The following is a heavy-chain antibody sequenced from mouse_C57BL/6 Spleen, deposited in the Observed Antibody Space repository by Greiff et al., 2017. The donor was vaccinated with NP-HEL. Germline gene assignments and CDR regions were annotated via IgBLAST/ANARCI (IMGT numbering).Heavy chain of an antibody. CDR2: IDPSDSYT. Sequence: VKLQQPGAELVMPGASVKLSCKASGYTFTSYWMHWVKQRPGQGLEWIGEIDPSDSYTNYNQKFKGKSTLTVDKSSSTAYMQLSSLTSEDSAGYYCARGRGTTAQAPFAYWGQGTLVTVSA. D-gene: IGHD3-2*02. CDR1: GYTFTSYW. CDR3: ARGRGTTAQAPFAY. V-gene: IGHV1-69*01. J-gene: IGHJ3*01.